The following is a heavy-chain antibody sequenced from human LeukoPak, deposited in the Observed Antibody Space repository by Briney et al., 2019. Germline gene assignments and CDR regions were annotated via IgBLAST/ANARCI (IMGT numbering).Heavy chain of an antibody. V-gene: IGHV1-18*01. J-gene: IGHJ4*02. CDR2: ISAYNGNT. CDR1: GYTFTSYG. Sequence: ASVKLSCTASGYTFTSYGISWVRQAPGQGLEWMGWISAYNGNTNYAQKLQGRVTITTDTSTSTAYMEMKSLRSDDTAVYYCARETRRGGVTHTLIDYWGQGTLVTVSS. D-gene: IGHD3-16*01. CDR3: ARETRRGGVTHTLIDY.